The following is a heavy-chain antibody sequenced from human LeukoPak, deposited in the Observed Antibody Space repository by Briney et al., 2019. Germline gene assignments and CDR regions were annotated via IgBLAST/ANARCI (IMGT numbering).Heavy chain of an antibody. D-gene: IGHD3-22*01. CDR2: INPNSGGT. CDR3: ARDSVVVIGFDY. Sequence: ASVKVSCKASGYTFTGYYMHWVRQAPGQGLEWMGWINPNSGGTNYAQKFQGRVTMTRDTSISIAYMELSRLRSDDTAVYYCARDSVVVIGFDYWGQGTLVTVSS. CDR1: GYTFTGYY. J-gene: IGHJ4*02. V-gene: IGHV1-2*02.